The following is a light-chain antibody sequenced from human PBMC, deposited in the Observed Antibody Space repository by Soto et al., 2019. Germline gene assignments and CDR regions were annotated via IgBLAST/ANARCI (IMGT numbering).Light chain of an antibody. V-gene: IGKV1-6*02. J-gene: IGKJ1*01. CDR2: ATS. Sequence: ASQMTTLPSSLCPCVGNRYSVCYRPSQGIRKDLAWYQQTPGKAPKLLIYATSSLQSGVPSRFSGSGSGRDFTLTISSLQPEDFATYYRLQDYNYPRTFGQGTKVDIK. CDR3: LQDYNYPRT. CDR1: QGIRKD.